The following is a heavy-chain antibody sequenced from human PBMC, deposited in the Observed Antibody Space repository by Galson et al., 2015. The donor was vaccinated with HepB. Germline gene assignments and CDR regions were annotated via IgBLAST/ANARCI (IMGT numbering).Heavy chain of an antibody. Sequence: SLRLSCAASGFTFSSYGMHWVRQAPGKGLEWVAVISYDGSNKYYADSVKGRFTISRDNSKNTLYLQMNSLRAEDTAVYYCAKEKVLPFYGMDVWGQGTTVTVSS. J-gene: IGHJ6*02. V-gene: IGHV3-30*18. CDR2: ISYDGSNK. CDR3: AKEKVLPFYGMDV. CDR1: GFTFSSYG. D-gene: IGHD3-10*01.